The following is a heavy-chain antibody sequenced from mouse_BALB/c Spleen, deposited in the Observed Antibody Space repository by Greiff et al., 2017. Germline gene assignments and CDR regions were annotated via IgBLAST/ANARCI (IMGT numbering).Heavy chain of an antibody. D-gene: IGHD1-1*01. Sequence: EVMLVESGGGLVKPGGSLKLSCAASGFTFSSYTMSWVRQTPEKRLEWVATISSGGSYTYYPDSVKGRFTISRDNAKNTLYLQMSSLKSEDTAMYYCTRDGGYGSRVPYAMDYWGQGTSVTVSS. CDR3: TRDGGYGSRVPYAMDY. CDR2: ISSGGSYT. CDR1: GFTFSSYT. V-gene: IGHV5-6-4*01. J-gene: IGHJ4*01.